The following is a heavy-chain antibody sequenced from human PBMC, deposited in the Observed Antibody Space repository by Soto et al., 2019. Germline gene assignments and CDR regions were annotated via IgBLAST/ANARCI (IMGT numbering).Heavy chain of an antibody. CDR3: ARAITMVRGVILYGMDV. D-gene: IGHD3-10*01. V-gene: IGHV1-18*01. CDR1: GYAFTSYG. CDR2: ISAYNGNT. Sequence: QVQLVQSGAEVKKPGASVKVSCKASGYAFTSYGISWVRQAPGQGLEWMGWISAYNGNTNYAQKLQGRVTMTTDTSTSTAYMELRSPRSDDTAVYYCARAITMVRGVILYGMDVWGQGTTVTVSS. J-gene: IGHJ6*02.